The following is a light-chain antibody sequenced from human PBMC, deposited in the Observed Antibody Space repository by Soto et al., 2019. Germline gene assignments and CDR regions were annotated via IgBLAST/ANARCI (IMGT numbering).Light chain of an antibody. J-gene: IGKJ1*01. Sequence: EIVMTQSTATLSVSPGERATLSCRASQSVSSNLAWYQQKPGQAPRLLIYAASTRATGIPARFSGSGSGTEFTLTISSLQSEDFAVYYCQQYNNWPVFGQGTKVDI. CDR2: AAS. CDR1: QSVSSN. V-gene: IGKV3-15*01. CDR3: QQYNNWPV.